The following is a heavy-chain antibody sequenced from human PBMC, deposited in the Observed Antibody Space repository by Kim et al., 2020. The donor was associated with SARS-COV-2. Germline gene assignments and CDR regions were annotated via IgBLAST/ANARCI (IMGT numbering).Heavy chain of an antibody. V-gene: IGHV3-7*03. D-gene: IGHD3-10*01. CDR1: GFTFSSNW. J-gene: IGHJ4*02. Sequence: GGSLRLSCAVSGFTFSSNWMGWARQAPGKGLEWVANIKQDGSEKYYVDFVKGRFTISRDNAKNSLYRQMNSLRAEDTAVYYCARMEFGKVSDWGQGTLVTVSS. CDR3: ARMEFGKVSD. CDR2: IKQDGSEK.